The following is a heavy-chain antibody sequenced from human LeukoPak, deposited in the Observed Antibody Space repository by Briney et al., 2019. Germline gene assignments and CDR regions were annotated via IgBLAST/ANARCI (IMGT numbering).Heavy chain of an antibody. CDR1: GGTFSSYA. V-gene: IGHV1-69*05. Sequence: SVKVSCKASGGTFSSYAITWVRQAPGQGLEWMGGIIPIFGTANYAQKFQGRVTITTDESTSTAYMELSSLRSEDTAVYYCARSTWTTAAAFDIWGQGTMVTVSS. CDR3: ARSTWTTAAAFDI. CDR2: IIPIFGTA. J-gene: IGHJ3*02. D-gene: IGHD4-17*01.